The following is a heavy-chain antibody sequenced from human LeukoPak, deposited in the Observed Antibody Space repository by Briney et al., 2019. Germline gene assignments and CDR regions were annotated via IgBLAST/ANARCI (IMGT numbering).Heavy chain of an antibody. CDR2: IWYDGYNK. V-gene: IGHV3-33*08. D-gene: IGHD1-14*01. Sequence: PGGSLRLSCAVSGFTFSSYGMHWVRQAPGKGLEWVAIIWYDGYNKYYADSVRGRFTISRDNSKNTVYVQMNNLRAEDTAVYYCARDRDRAEFYFDYWGQGTLVTVSS. CDR1: GFTFSSYG. J-gene: IGHJ4*02. CDR3: ARDRDRAEFYFDY.